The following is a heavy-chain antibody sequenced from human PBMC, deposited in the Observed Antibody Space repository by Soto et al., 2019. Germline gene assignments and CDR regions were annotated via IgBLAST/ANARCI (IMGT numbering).Heavy chain of an antibody. J-gene: IGHJ5*02. D-gene: IGHD2-2*01. CDR1: GYTFTGYY. Sequence: QVQLVQSGAEVKKPGASVKVSCKASGYTFTGYYMHWVRQAPGQGLEWMGWINPNSGGTNYAQKFQGWVTMTRDTSISTAYMQLSRPRSDDTAEYYCARGYCSSTRCYSTGQNWFAPWGQGTLVTLSS. CDR3: ARGYCSSTRCYSTGQNWFAP. CDR2: INPNSGGT. V-gene: IGHV1-2*04.